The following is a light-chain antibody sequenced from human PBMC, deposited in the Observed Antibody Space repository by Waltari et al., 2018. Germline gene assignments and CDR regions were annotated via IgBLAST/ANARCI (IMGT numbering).Light chain of an antibody. CDR3: AAWDDSLNGHWV. Sequence: QSVLTQPPSPSGTPGQRVTISCSGSASNIGGNLVNWYQQLPGTAPKPLIYRSVLPPSGAPDRFSGSRSGTSASLSISGLQSEDEADYFCAAWDDSLNGHWVFGGGTKVTVL. CDR1: ASNIGGNL. CDR2: RSV. V-gene: IGLV1-44*01. J-gene: IGLJ3*02.